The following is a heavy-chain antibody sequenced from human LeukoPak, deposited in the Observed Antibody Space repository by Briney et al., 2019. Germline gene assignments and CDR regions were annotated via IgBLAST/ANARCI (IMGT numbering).Heavy chain of an antibody. Sequence: GGSLRLSCAASGFTFTNYAMNWVRQAPGKGLEWVSAISGSGGSSSYADSVRGRFTISRDNSNNMIYLQMNSLRAEDTAVYYCAKPLRDAGSFNYPYFDFWGQGTLVTVSS. V-gene: IGHV3-23*01. J-gene: IGHJ4*02. CDR3: AKPLRDAGSFNYPYFDF. CDR2: ISGSGGSS. CDR1: GFTFTNYA. D-gene: IGHD5-24*01.